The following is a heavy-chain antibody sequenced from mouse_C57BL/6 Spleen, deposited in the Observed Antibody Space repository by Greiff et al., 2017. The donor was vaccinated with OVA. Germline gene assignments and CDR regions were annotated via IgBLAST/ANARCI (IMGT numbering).Heavy chain of an antibody. V-gene: IGHV1-52*01. CDR2: IHPSDSET. J-gene: IGHJ2*01. CDR3: ARSKLGSEEYYFDY. Sequence: QVQLQQPGAELVRPGSSVKLSCKASGYTFTSYWMHWVKQRPIQGLEWIGNIHPSDSETHYNQKFKGKATLTVDKSSSTAYMQLSSLTSEDSAVYYCARSKLGSEEYYFDYWGQGTTLTVSS. CDR1: GYTFTSYW. D-gene: IGHD1-3*01.